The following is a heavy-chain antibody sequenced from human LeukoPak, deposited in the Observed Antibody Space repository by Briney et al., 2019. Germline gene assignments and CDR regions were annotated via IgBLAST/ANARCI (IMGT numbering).Heavy chain of an antibody. CDR3: ARHRRDAYNLYVFHY. D-gene: IGHD5-24*01. CDR2: IYHSGST. CDR1: GDSISSYY. Sequence: PETLSLTCIVSGDSISSYYWSWIRQPPGKGLEWIGYIYHSGSTNYNPSLKSRVTISVDTSKNQFSLNLSSVTAADTAVYYCARHRRDAYNLYVFHYWGQGTLVTVSS. V-gene: IGHV4-59*08. J-gene: IGHJ4*02.